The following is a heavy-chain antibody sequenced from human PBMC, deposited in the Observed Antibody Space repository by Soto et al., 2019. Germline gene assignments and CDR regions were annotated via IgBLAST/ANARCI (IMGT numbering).Heavy chain of an antibody. CDR2: IYYSGST. V-gene: IGHV4-59*01. Sequence: PSETLSLTCTVSGGSISSYYWSWIRQPPGKGLEWIGYIYYSGSTNCNPSLKSRVTISVDTSKNQFSLKLSSVTAADTAVYYCARGKSDYYYCYMDVWGKGTTVTVSS. J-gene: IGHJ6*03. CDR3: ARGKSDYYYCYMDV. CDR1: GGSISSYY.